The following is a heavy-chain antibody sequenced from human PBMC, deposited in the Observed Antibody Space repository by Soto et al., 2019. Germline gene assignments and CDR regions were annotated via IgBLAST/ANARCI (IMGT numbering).Heavy chain of an antibody. CDR2: IYYSGST. CDR1: GGSISSGGYY. V-gene: IGHV4-31*03. J-gene: IGHJ4*02. D-gene: IGHD7-27*01. CDR3: AGRTGDDFDY. Sequence: SETLSLTCTVSGGSISSGGYYWSWIRQHPGKGLEWIGYIYYSGSTYYNPSLKSRVTISVDTSKNQFSLKLSSVTAADTAVYYCAGRTGDDFDYWGQGTLVTVSS.